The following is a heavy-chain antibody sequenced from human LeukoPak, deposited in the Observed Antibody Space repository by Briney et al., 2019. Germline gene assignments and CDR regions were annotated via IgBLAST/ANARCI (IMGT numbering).Heavy chain of an antibody. J-gene: IGHJ2*01. V-gene: IGHV3-23*01. CDR2: ISGSGGST. CDR1: GFTFSSYA. CDR3: AKDRGYCSGGSCYSDWYFDL. Sequence: PGGSLRLSCAASGFTFSSYAMSWVRQAPGKGLEWVSAISGSGGSTYYADSVKGRFTISRDNSKNTLYLQMNSLRAEDTAVYYCAKDRGYCSGGSCYSDWYFDLWGRGTLVTVSS. D-gene: IGHD2-15*01.